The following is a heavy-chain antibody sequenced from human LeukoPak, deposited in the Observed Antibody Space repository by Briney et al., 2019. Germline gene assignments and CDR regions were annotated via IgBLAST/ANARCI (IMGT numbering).Heavy chain of an antibody. V-gene: IGHV4-59*12. D-gene: IGHD3-10*01. Sequence: SETLSLTCTVSGGSISSYYWSWIRQPPGKGLEWIGYIYYSGSTNYNPSLKSRVTISVDTSKNQFSLKLSSVTAADTAVYYCARESYYGSGSYYFDGWGQGTLVTVSS. CDR1: GGSISSYY. CDR2: IYYSGST. J-gene: IGHJ4*02. CDR3: ARESYYGSGSYYFDG.